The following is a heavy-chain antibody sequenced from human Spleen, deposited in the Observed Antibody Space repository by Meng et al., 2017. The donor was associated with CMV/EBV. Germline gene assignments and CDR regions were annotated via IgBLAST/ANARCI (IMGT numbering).Heavy chain of an antibody. J-gene: IGHJ4*02. Sequence: LRLSCAASGISISAYPMNWVRQAPGKGLEWVSSISSSGRYIYYADSLKGRFTISRDNAKNSLYLQMNSLRAEDTAVYYCALSRRYNYGYDYFDSWGQGTLVTVSS. V-gene: IGHV3-21*01. CDR1: GISISAYP. CDR3: ALSRRYNYGYDYFDS. CDR2: ISSSGRYI. D-gene: IGHD5-18*01.